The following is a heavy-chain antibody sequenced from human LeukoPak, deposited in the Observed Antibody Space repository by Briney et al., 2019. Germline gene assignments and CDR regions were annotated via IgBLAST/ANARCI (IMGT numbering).Heavy chain of an antibody. V-gene: IGHV1-24*01. CDR3: ATNYCSGGSCRFWANWFDP. D-gene: IGHD2-15*01. Sequence: ASVKVSCTVSGYTLTELSMHWVRQAPGKGLEWMGGFDPEDGETIYAQKFQGRVTMTEDTSTDTAYMELSSLRSEDTAVYYCATNYCSGGSCRFWANWFDPWGQGTLVTVSS. J-gene: IGHJ5*02. CDR2: FDPEDGET. CDR1: GYTLTELS.